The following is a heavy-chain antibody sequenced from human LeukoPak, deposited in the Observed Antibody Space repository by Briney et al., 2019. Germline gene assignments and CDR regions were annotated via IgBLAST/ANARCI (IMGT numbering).Heavy chain of an antibody. CDR2: IIPIFGTA. Sequence: ASVKVSCKPSGGTFSSYAISWVRQAPGQGLEWMGGIIPIFGTANYAQKFQGRVTITTDETTSTAYMELSSLRSEDTAVYYCARAKVLVLYNWFDPWGQGTLVTVSS. J-gene: IGHJ5*02. CDR3: ARAKVLVLYNWFDP. CDR1: GGTFSSYA. V-gene: IGHV1-69*05.